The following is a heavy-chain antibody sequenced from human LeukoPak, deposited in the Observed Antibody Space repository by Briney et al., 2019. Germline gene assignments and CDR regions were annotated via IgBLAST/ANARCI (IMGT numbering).Heavy chain of an antibody. J-gene: IGHJ6*02. Sequence: GGSLRLSCAASGFTFSSYGMHWVRQAPGKGLEWVAVISYDGSNTYYADSVKGRFTISRDNSKNTVYLQMNRLRAEDTAIYYCPIRDGSSDGRDVWGHGTTVTVSS. CDR2: ISYDGSNT. CDR3: PIRDGSSDGRDV. CDR1: GFTFSSYG. D-gene: IGHD2-2*01. V-gene: IGHV3-30*03.